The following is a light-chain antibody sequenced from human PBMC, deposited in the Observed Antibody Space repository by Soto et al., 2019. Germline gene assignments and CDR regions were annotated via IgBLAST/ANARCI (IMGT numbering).Light chain of an antibody. CDR3: QQSFTTPIT. V-gene: IGKV3-20*01. CDR2: GAS. CDR1: QSVSSSY. Sequence: EILLTQSPGTLTLSPGDRAPLSCRASQSVSSSYLAWYQQKPGKAPRLLIYGASSRATGIPERFSGSGSGTDSTLTISSLQPEDFETYYCQQSFTTPITFGQGTRLEIK. J-gene: IGKJ5*01.